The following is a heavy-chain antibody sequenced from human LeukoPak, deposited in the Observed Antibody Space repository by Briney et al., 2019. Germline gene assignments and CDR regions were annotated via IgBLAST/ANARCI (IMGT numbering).Heavy chain of an antibody. Sequence: SETLSLTCAVYGGSFSGYYWSWIRQPPGKGLEWIGEINHSGSTNYNPSLKSRVTISVDTSKNQFSLKLSSVTAADTAVYYCARGPVIGGQGTLVTVSS. V-gene: IGHV4-34*01. D-gene: IGHD3-22*01. J-gene: IGHJ4*02. CDR2: INHSGST. CDR1: GGSFSGYY. CDR3: ARGPVI.